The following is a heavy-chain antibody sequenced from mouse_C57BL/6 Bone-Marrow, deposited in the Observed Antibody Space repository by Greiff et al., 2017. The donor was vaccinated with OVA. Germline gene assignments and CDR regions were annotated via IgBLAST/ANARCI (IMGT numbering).Heavy chain of an antibody. CDR3: TTTGRYCYFDV. V-gene: IGHV14-4*01. Sequence: VHVKQSGAELVRPGASVKLSCTASGFNIKDDYMHWVKQRPEQGLEWIGWIDPENGDTEYASKFKGKATITANTSSNTAYLQLSSLTSEDTAVYYSTTTGRYCYFDVWGTGTTVTVSS. CDR2: IDPENGDT. J-gene: IGHJ1*03. CDR1: GFNIKDDY.